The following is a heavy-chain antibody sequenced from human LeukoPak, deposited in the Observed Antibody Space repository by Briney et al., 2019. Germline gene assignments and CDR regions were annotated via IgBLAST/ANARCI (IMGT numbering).Heavy chain of an antibody. J-gene: IGHJ4*02. CDR1: GYTFNNHY. CDR2: INPSGGST. Sequence: GASVKVSCKASGYTFNNHYMYWVRQAPGQGLEWMGIINPSGGSTSYAQKFQGRVTMTRDTSTSTVYMELSSLRSEDTAVYYCARGQWIAAAGIRLDYWGQGTLVTVSS. V-gene: IGHV1-46*02. CDR3: ARGQWIAAAGIRLDY. D-gene: IGHD6-13*01.